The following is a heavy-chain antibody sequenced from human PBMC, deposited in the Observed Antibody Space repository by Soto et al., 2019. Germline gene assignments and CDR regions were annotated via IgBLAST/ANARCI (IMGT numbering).Heavy chain of an antibody. Sequence: PGGSLRLSCAASGFTFSTYGMHWVRQAPGKGLEWVALIWSDGTNKYYADSVKGRFTISRDNSKKTLYLQMNSLRAEDTAVYYCVRVFDTHYFDLWGQGNMVTVSS. D-gene: IGHD3-9*01. CDR3: VRVFDTHYFDL. V-gene: IGHV3-33*01. CDR2: IWSDGTNK. J-gene: IGHJ4*02. CDR1: GFTFSTYG.